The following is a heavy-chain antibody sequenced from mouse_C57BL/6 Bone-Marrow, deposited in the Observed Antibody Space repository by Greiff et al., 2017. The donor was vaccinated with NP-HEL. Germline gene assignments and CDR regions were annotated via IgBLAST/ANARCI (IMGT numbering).Heavy chain of an antibody. CDR3: ASPPSTVP. V-gene: IGHV1-55*01. D-gene: IGHD1-1*01. J-gene: IGHJ2*01. CDR1: GYTFTSYW. CDR2: IYPGSGST. Sequence: QVQLKQPGAELVKPGASVKMSCKASGYTFTSYWITWVKQRTGQGLEWIGDIYPGSGSTNYNEKFKSKATLSVDTSSSTAYMQLSSLTSEDSAVYYCASPPSTVPWGQGTTLTVSS.